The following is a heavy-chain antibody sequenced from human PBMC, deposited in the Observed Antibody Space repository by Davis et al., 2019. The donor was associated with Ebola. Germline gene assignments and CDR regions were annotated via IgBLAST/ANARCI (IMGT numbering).Heavy chain of an antibody. CDR1: GFTFSFYA. J-gene: IGHJ3*02. D-gene: IGHD3-22*01. CDR3: ARNYYDSSGYQPRAFDI. CDR2: ISYDGSNK. V-gene: IGHV3-30*04. Sequence: GESLKISCAASGFTFSFYAMHWVRQAPGKGLEWVTRISYDGSNKYYTDSVKGRFTISRDNSKNTLYLQMNSLRAEDTAVYYCARNYYDSSGYQPRAFDIWGQGTMVTVSS.